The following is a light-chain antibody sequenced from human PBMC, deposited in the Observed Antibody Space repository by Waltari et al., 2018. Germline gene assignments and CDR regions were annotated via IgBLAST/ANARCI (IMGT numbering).Light chain of an antibody. Sequence: DIVMTQSPDSLAVSLGERATIHCKSRQSVLYSATNKNYLAWYQQKPGQPPKLLIYWASTRESGVPARFSGSGSGTDFTLTISSLQAEDVAVYYCQQYYSTPPLPFGGGTKVEIK. CDR1: QSVLYSATNKNY. CDR2: WAS. CDR3: QQYYSTPPLP. V-gene: IGKV4-1*01. J-gene: IGKJ4*01.